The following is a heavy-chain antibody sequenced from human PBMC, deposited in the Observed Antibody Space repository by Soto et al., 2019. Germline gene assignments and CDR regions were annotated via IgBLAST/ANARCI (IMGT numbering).Heavy chain of an antibody. J-gene: IGHJ6*03. CDR3: ARELRFLEWLPPYYMDV. CDR2: IIPILGIA. D-gene: IGHD3-3*01. CDR1: GGTFSSYT. V-gene: IGHV1-69*02. Sequence: QVQLVQSGAEVKKPGSSVKVSCKASGGTFSSYTISWVRQAPGQGLEWMGRIIPILGIANYAQKFQGRVTITADKSTSTAYMELSSLRSDDTAVYYCARELRFLEWLPPYYMDVWGKGTTITVSS.